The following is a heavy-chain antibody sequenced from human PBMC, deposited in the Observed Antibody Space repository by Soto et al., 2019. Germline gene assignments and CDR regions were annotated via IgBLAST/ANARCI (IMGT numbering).Heavy chain of an antibody. Sequence: EVQLVESGGGLVQPGRSLRLSCAASGFTFDDYAMHWVRQPPGKGLEWVAGISWASGSRGYADSVKGRFTISRDNAKNSLYLQMNSLRAEDTALYYCAKDKGSGSHYNWGHWFDPWVQGTLVAVSS. J-gene: IGHJ5*02. D-gene: IGHD3-10*01. CDR2: ISWASGSR. CDR1: GFTFDDYA. CDR3: AKDKGSGSHYNWGHWFDP. V-gene: IGHV3-9*01.